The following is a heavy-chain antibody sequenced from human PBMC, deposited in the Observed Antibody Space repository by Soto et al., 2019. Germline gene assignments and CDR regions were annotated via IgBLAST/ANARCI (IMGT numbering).Heavy chain of an antibody. CDR1: GGSIGSYY. Sequence: QVQLKESGPGLVKPSETQALTCTVSGGSIGSYYWSWIRQPPGRGLEWIGCVYYSDGTNYNPSLKSRVTMSMDKSNNQFSLRLSSVTAADTAVYYCARTESSSWSFFYYGMDVWGQGTTVTVSS. CDR2: VYYSDGT. J-gene: IGHJ6*02. V-gene: IGHV4-59*01. CDR3: ARTESSSWSFFYYGMDV. D-gene: IGHD6-13*01.